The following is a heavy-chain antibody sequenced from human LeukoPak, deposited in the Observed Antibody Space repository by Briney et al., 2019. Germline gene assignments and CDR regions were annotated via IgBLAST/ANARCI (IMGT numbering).Heavy chain of an antibody. CDR2: INPNSGGT. Sequence: GASVEVSCKASGYTFTDYYMHWVRQAPGQGLEWMGRINPNSGGTNYAQKFQGSVTMTRDTSISTAYMELSRLRFDDTAVYYCARWGTAMGTTDYWGQGTLVTVSS. D-gene: IGHD5-18*01. V-gene: IGHV1-2*06. J-gene: IGHJ4*02. CDR3: ARWGTAMGTTDY. CDR1: GYTFTDYY.